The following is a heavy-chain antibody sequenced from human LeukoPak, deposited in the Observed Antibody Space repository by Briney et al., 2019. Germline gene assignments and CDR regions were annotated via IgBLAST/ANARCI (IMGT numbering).Heavy chain of an antibody. Sequence: SETLSLTCTVSGDSITSGSYYWSWIRQPAGKGLEWIGRISTSGSTNYNPSLKSRVTISIDTSKNQFSLKLTSVTAADTAVYYCARQPPLYCSSASCYPGIWGQGTMVTVSS. J-gene: IGHJ3*02. CDR2: ISTSGST. CDR1: GDSITSGSYY. CDR3: ARQPPLYCSSASCYPGI. V-gene: IGHV4-61*02. D-gene: IGHD2-2*01.